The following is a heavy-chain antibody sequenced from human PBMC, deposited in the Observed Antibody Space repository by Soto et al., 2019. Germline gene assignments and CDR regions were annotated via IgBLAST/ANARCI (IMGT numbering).Heavy chain of an antibody. CDR3: ATYFTAVAYFEN. J-gene: IGHJ4*02. V-gene: IGHV1-69*01. Sequence: QVQLVQSGAEVRKPGSSVRISCTASGDTLSYSAIGWLRQAPGQGLEWMGGITPSFGSPVYARKFQGRVTVAADHMIRNNLRSDDTAMYFCATYFTAVAYFENWGQGTLVTVSS. D-gene: IGHD5-18*01. CDR2: ITPSFGSP. CDR1: GDTLSYSA.